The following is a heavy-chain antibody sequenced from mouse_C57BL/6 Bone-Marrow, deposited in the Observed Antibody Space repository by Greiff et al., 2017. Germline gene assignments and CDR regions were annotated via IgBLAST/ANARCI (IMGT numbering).Heavy chain of an antibody. D-gene: IGHD1-1*01. V-gene: IGHV6-6*01. J-gene: IGHJ1*03. CDR3: TSSYYYGSPWYFDV. Sequence: DVHLVESGGGLVQPGGSMKLSCAASGFTFSDAWMDWVRQSPEKGLEWVAEIRNKANNHATYYAESVKGRFTISRDDSKSSVYLQMNSLRAEDTGIYYGTSSYYYGSPWYFDVWGTGTTVTVSS. CDR1: GFTFSDAW. CDR2: IRNKANNHAT.